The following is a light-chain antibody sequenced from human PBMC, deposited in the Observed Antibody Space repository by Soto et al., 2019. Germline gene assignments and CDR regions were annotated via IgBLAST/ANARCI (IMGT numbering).Light chain of an antibody. J-gene: IGLJ2*01. CDR1: SSDVGGYNY. V-gene: IGLV2-14*01. CDR3: SSYTGSSTQ. Sequence: QSALTQPASVSGSPGQSITISCTGTSSDVGGYNYVSWYQQHPGKAPKLMIYDVSNRPSGVSNSFSGSKSGNTASLTISGLQAEDEADYYCSSYTGSSTQFGGGTKLTVL. CDR2: DVS.